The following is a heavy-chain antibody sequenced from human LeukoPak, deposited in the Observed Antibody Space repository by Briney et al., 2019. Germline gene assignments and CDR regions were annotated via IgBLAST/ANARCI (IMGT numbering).Heavy chain of an antibody. V-gene: IGHV4-59*01. CDR3: ARAGSGWYGLFDQ. CDR2: IYYSGST. CDR1: GGSISSYY. J-gene: IGHJ4*02. Sequence: PSETLSLTCTVSGGSISSYYWSWIRQPPGKGLEWIGYIYYSGSTNYNPSLKSRVTISVDTSKNQFSLKLSSVTAADTAVYYCARAGSGWYGLFDQWGQGTLVTVSS. D-gene: IGHD6-19*01.